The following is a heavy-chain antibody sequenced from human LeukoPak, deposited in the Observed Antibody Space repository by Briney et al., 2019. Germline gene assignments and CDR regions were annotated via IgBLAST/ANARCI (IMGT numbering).Heavy chain of an antibody. V-gene: IGHV3-30*03. CDR1: GFTFSSHW. J-gene: IGHJ3*02. CDR3: ARDEGDAFDI. Sequence: AGGSLRLSCAASGFTFSSHWMHWVRQAPGKGLEWVAVISYDGSNKYYADSVKGRFTISRDNSKNTLYLQMNSLRAEDTAVYYCARDEGDAFDIWGQGTMVTVSS. CDR2: ISYDGSNK.